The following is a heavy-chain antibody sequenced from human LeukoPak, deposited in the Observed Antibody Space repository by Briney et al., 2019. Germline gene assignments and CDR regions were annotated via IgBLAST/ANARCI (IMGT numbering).Heavy chain of an antibody. CDR2: ISWDGGST. CDR1: GFTFSSYG. D-gene: IGHD6-19*01. CDR3: AKSAVAGYLRQDFDY. Sequence: GGSLRLSCAASGFTFSSYGMSWVRQAPGKGLEWVSLISWDGGSTYYADSVKGRFTISRDNSKNSLYLQMNSLRTEDTALYYCAKSAVAGYLRQDFDYWGQGTLVTVSS. J-gene: IGHJ4*02. V-gene: IGHV3-43*01.